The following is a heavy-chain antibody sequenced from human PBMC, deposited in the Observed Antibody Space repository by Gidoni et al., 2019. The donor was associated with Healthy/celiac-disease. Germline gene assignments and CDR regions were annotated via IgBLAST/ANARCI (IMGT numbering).Heavy chain of an antibody. Sequence: GFSSLLSCAASGFTFSSYGMHWVRQAPGKGLEWVAVISYDGSNKYYADSVKGRFTISRDNSKNTLYLQMNSLRAEDMAVYYCAKALGVRFLEWLPELYYYYGMDVWGQGTTVTVSS. V-gene: IGHV3-30*18. J-gene: IGHJ6*02. D-gene: IGHD3-3*01. CDR3: AKALGVRFLEWLPELYYYYGMDV. CDR2: ISYDGSNK. CDR1: GFTFSSYG.